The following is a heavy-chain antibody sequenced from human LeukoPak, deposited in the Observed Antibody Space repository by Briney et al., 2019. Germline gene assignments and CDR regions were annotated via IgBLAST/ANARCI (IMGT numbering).Heavy chain of an antibody. CDR1: GFTFSSYS. CDR3: VTAAGLGVYYFDY. CDR2: ISSSSSYI. Sequence: GSLRLSCAASGFTFSSYSMNWVRQAPGKGLGWVSSISSSSSYIYYADSVKGRFTISRDNTKNSPYLQMNRLRAEDTAVYYCVTAAGLGVYYFDYWGQGTLVTVSS. V-gene: IGHV3-21*01. J-gene: IGHJ4*02. D-gene: IGHD6-13*01.